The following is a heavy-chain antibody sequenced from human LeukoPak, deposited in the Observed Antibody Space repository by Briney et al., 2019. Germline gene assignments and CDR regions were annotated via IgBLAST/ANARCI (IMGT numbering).Heavy chain of an antibody. V-gene: IGHV3-21*01. Sequence: GGSLRLSCAASGFTFSSYGMHWVRQAPGKGLEWVSSITGSSSYIYYADSVRGRFTISRDNAKNSLYLQMNSLRAEDTAVYYCAKDLTVTSTCYFDLWGQGTLVTVSS. CDR2: ITGSSSYI. CDR1: GFTFSSYG. CDR3: AKDLTVTSTCYFDL. D-gene: IGHD4-17*01. J-gene: IGHJ5*02.